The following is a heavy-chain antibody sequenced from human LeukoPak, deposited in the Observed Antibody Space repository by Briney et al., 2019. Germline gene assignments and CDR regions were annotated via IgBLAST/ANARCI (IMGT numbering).Heavy chain of an antibody. CDR1: GFTFSNYA. D-gene: IGHD5-18*01. Sequence: GGSLRLSCAASGFTFSNYAMHWVRQAPGMGLEWVAVISYDGSNKYYADSVKGRFTISRDISKNTLYLQVNSLRAEDTAVYYCAKNTYSHRFWFDPWGQGTLVTVSS. CDR2: ISYDGSNK. CDR3: AKNTYSHRFWFDP. V-gene: IGHV3-30-3*02. J-gene: IGHJ5*02.